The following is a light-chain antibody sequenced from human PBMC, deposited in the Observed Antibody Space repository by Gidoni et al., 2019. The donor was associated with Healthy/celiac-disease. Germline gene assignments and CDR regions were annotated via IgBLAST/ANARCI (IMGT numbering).Light chain of an antibody. CDR2: GAS. J-gene: IGKJ4*01. CDR3: QQYNNWPHLT. Sequence: DIVMTQSPSTLSVSPGERATLSCRASQSVSSNLAWYQQKPGQAPRLLIYGASTRATGIPARFSGSGSGTEFTLTISSMQSEDFAVYYCQQYNNWPHLTFGGXTKVEIK. V-gene: IGKV3-15*01. CDR1: QSVSSN.